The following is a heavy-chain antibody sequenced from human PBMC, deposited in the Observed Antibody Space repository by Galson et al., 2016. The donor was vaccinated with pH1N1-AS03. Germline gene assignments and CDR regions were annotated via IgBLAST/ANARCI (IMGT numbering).Heavy chain of an antibody. Sequence: SLRLSCAASGFTFSSYTMHWVRQAPGKGLEWVAFMYDGTRQNYADSVKGRFTISRDNSKSTLYLQMSSLRAEDTAVYYCATDYYYDVDLTNWYFDVWGRGTLVTVSS. CDR1: GFTFSSYT. CDR2: MYDGTRQ. CDR3: ATDYYYDVDLTNWYFDV. V-gene: IGHV3-30*02. D-gene: IGHD3-10*02. J-gene: IGHJ2*01.